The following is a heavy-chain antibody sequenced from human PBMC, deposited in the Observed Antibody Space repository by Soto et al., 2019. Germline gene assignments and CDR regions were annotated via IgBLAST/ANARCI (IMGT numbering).Heavy chain of an antibody. Sequence: SETLSLTCTVSGGSVSSGSYYWSWIRQPPGKGLEWIGYIYYSGSTNYNPSLKSRVTISVDTSKNQFSLRLSSVTAADTAVYYCASDSGDDYRYAFDIWGQGTMVTVSS. V-gene: IGHV4-61*01. CDR1: GGSVSSGSYY. D-gene: IGHD5-12*01. CDR2: IYYSGST. CDR3: ASDSGDDYRYAFDI. J-gene: IGHJ3*02.